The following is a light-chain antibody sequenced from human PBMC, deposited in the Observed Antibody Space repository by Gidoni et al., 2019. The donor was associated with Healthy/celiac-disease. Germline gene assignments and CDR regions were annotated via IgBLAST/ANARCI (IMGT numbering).Light chain of an antibody. Sequence: SYELTQPPSVSVSPGQTASIPCSGDKLGDKYACWYQQKPGKSPVLVIYQDSKRPSGIPERFSGSNSGNTATLTISGTQAMDEADYYCQAWDSSTPVVFGGGTKLTVL. J-gene: IGLJ2*01. CDR3: QAWDSSTPVV. CDR2: QDS. CDR1: KLGDKY. V-gene: IGLV3-1*01.